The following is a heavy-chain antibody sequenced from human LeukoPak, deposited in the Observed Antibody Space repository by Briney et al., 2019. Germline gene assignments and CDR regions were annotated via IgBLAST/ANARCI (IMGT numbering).Heavy chain of an antibody. CDR1: GFTFTSYW. CDR3: ARQGDYEFDS. J-gene: IGHJ4*02. D-gene: IGHD4-17*01. Sequence: GESLQISCKGSGFTFTSYWIGWVRQMPGEGLGWMGIIYPGDSDTRYSPSFQGQVTISADKSVTTAYLHWSSLKASDTAMYYCARQGDYEFDSWGQGTLVTVSS. CDR2: IYPGDSDT. V-gene: IGHV5-51*01.